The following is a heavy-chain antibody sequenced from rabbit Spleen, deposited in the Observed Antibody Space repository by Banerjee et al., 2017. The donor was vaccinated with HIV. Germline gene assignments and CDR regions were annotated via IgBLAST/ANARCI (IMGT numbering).Heavy chain of an antibody. D-gene: IGHD6-1*01. CDR1: GFDFSSNE. CDR2: IDAGSSGSS. Sequence: QQQLEESGGGLVKPGGTLTLTCKASGFDFSSNEMCWVRQAPGKGLEWIGCIDAGSSGSSYYASWAKGRFTISKTSSTTVSLQVTSLTGADTATYFCARDSYGGRGYATQLRLWGPGTLVTVS. CDR3: ARDSYGGRGYATQLRL. V-gene: IGHV1S45*01. J-gene: IGHJ4*01.